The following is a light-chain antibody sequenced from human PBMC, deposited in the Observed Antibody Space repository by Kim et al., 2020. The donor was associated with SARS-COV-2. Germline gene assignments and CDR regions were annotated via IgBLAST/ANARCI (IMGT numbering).Light chain of an antibody. J-gene: IGLJ1*01. CDR2: DVT. CDR3: SSYTSGNTYV. V-gene: IGLV2-14*03. Sequence: QSALTQPVSVSGSPGQSIAISCTGTSSDVGGSNYVSWYQQHPGRAPKLIIYDVTKRPSGVSDRFSGSKSGNTASLTISGLLAEDEAYYYCSSYTSGNTYVFGTGTKVTVL. CDR1: SSDVGGSNY.